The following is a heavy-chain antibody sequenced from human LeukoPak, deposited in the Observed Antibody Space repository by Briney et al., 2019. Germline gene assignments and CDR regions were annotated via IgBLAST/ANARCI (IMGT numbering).Heavy chain of an antibody. V-gene: IGHV4-34*01. J-gene: IGHJ4*02. CDR2: INHRGTT. CDR3: AAEQFRSGHDY. CDR1: GDSFSGYY. D-gene: IGHD6-19*01. Sequence: PSETLSLTCAVYGDSFSGYYWSWIRQPPGKGLEWIAEINHRGTTHYNPSLKSRVNISADTSKNQFSLHLDSVTAADTAVYYCAAEQFRSGHDYWGQGTLVTVSS.